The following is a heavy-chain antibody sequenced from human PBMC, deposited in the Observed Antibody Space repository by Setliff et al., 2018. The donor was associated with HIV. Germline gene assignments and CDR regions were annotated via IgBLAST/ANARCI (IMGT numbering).Heavy chain of an antibody. CDR3: ARHVARFDYDTGGYYVSHFDY. Sequence: PSETLSLTCTVSGGSISNYYWSWIRQPPGKGLEWIGYISYTGTTKYNPSLKSRVTISVDTSKNQFSVRLSSVSAADTAVYFCARHVARFDYDTGGYYVSHFDYWGQGTQGTVS. D-gene: IGHD3-22*01. CDR2: ISYTGTT. J-gene: IGHJ4*02. V-gene: IGHV4-59*01. CDR1: GGSISNYY.